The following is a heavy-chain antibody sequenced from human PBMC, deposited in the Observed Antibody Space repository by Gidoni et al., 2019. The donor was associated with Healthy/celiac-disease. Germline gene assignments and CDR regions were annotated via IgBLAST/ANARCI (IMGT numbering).Heavy chain of an antibody. CDR2: IIPILGIA. V-gene: IGHV1-69*02. J-gene: IGHJ6*02. Sequence: QVQLAQSGAEVKKPGSSVKVSCKASGGTFSSYTISWVRQAPGQGLEWMGRIIPILGIANYAQKFQGRVTITADKSTSTAYMELSSLRSEDTAVYYCARARGGGYGMDVWGQGTTVTVSS. CDR3: ARARGGGYGMDV. CDR1: GGTFSSYT. D-gene: IGHD3-10*01.